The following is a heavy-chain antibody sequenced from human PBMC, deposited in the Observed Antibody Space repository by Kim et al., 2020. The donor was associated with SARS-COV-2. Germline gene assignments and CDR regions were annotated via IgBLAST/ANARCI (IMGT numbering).Heavy chain of an antibody. J-gene: IGHJ4*02. CDR3: ARTYCSSTSCYPGY. D-gene: IGHD2-2*01. CDR2: ISYDGSNK. V-gene: IGHV3-30-3*01. CDR1: GFTFSSYA. Sequence: GGSLRLSCAASGFTFSSYAMHWVRQAPGKGLEWVAVISYDGSNKYYADSVKGRFTISRDNSKNTLYLQMNSLRAEDTAVYYCARTYCSSTSCYPGYWGQGTLVTVSS.